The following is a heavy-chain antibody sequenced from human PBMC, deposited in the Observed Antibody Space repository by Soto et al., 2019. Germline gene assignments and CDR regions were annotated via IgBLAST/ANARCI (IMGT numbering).Heavy chain of an antibody. V-gene: IGHV3-7*01. J-gene: IGHJ6*02. CDR2: IKQDGSEI. D-gene: IGHD2-15*01. CDR1: GFTFSNYW. Sequence: EVQLVESGGGLVQPGESLRLSCGASGFTFSNYWMSWVRQAPGKGLKWVADIKQDGSEIYYVDSVKGRFTISRDNAEDSVYLQMNSLRAEDTAVYYCARGERHCSGGGCYSNYYAMDVWGQGATVTVSS. CDR3: ARGERHCSGGGCYSNYYAMDV.